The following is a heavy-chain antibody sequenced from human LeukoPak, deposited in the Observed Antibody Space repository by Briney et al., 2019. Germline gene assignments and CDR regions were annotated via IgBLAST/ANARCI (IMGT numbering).Heavy chain of an antibody. CDR3: AKEGSSWSSSDFDY. V-gene: IGHV3-33*06. D-gene: IGHD6-13*01. J-gene: IGHJ4*02. Sequence: GGSLRLSCAASGFTFSSYGMHWVRQAPGKGLEWVAVIWYDGSNKYYADSVKGRFTISRDNSKNTLYLQMNRLRAEDTAVYYCAKEGSSWSSSDFDYWGQGTLVTVSS. CDR2: IWYDGSNK. CDR1: GFTFSSYG.